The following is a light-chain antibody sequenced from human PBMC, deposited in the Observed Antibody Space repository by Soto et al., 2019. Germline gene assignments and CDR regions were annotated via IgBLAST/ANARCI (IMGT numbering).Light chain of an antibody. CDR2: AAS. V-gene: IGKV1-9*01. Sequence: DIQLTQSPSFLSASVGDRVTITCRASQGISSYLAWYQQKPGKAPKLLIYAASTLQSGGPSRFSGRGSGTEFPLTSSCLQPEDFATYYCQQRNRYPLVGPGTKVDIK. CDR1: QGISSY. J-gene: IGKJ3*01. CDR3: QQRNRYPL.